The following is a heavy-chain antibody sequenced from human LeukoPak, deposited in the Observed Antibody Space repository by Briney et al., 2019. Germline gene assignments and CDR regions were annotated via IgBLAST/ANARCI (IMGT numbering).Heavy chain of an antibody. CDR2: IIPIFGIA. CDR3: ARESERRAAFDI. CDR1: GGTFSSYA. V-gene: IGHV1-69*10. D-gene: IGHD1-1*01. J-gene: IGHJ3*02. Sequence: GASVKGSCKASGGTFSSYAISWVRQAPGQGLEWMGGIIPIFGIANYAQKFQGRVTITADKSTSTAYMELSSLRSEDTAVYYCARESERRAAFDIWGQGTMVTVSS.